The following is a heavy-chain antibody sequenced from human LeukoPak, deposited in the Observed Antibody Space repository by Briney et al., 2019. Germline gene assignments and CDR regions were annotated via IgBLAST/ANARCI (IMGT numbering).Heavy chain of an antibody. CDR1: GGSFSVYY. J-gene: IGHJ5*02. CDR2: INHSGST. CDR3: ARGGYYDFWSGYSMNWFDP. V-gene: IGHV4-34*01. Sequence: SETLSLTCAVYGGSFSVYYWSWIRQPPGRGLEWIGEINHSGSTNYNPSLKSRVTISVDTSKNQFSLKLSSVTAADAAVYYCARGGYYDFWSGYSMNWFDPWGQGTLVTVSS. D-gene: IGHD3-3*01.